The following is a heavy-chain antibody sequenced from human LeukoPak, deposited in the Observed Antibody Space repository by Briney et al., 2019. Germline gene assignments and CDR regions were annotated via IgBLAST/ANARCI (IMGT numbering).Heavy chain of an antibody. V-gene: IGHV3-21*01. D-gene: IGHD1-26*01. Sequence: GGSLRLSCAASGFTFSSYSMNWVRQAPGKGLEWVSSISSSSSYIYYADSVKGRFTISRENAKNSLYLQMDSLRAEDTAVYYCARGGIITSYAFEIWGQGTMVTVSS. CDR2: ISSSSSYI. CDR1: GFTFSSYS. J-gene: IGHJ3*02. CDR3: ARGGIITSYAFEI.